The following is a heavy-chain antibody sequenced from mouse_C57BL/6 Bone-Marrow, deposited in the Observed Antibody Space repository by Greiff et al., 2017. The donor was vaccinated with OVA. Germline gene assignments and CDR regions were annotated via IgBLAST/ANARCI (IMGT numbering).Heavy chain of an antibody. Sequence: EVMLVESGGGLVQPGGSLKLSCAASGFTFSDYGMAWVRQAPRKGPEWVAFISNLAYSIYYADTVTGRFTISRENAKNTLYLEMSSLRSEDTAMYYCARRDYGSSYWYFDVWGTGTTLTVSS. CDR2: ISNLAYSI. D-gene: IGHD1-1*01. CDR3: ARRDYGSSYWYFDV. V-gene: IGHV5-15*04. CDR1: GFTFSDYG. J-gene: IGHJ1*03.